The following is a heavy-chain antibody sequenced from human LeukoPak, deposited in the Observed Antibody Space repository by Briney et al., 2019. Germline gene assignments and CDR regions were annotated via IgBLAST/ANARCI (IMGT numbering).Heavy chain of an antibody. CDR3: AIPGYCSSTSCYTRANYYYYGMDV. D-gene: IGHD2-2*02. J-gene: IGHJ6*02. V-gene: IGHV1-46*01. CDR2: INPSGGST. Sequence: ASVKVSCKASGYTFTSYYMHWVRQAPGQGLEWMGIINPSGGSTSYAQKFQGRVTMTRDTSTSTVYMELSSLRSEDTAVYYCAIPGYCSSTSCYTRANYYYYGMDVWGQGTTVTVSS. CDR1: GYTFTSYY.